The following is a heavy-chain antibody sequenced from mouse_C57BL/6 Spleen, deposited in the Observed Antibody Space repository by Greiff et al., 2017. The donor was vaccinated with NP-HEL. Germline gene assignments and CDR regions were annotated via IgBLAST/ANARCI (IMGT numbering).Heavy chain of an antibody. J-gene: IGHJ1*03. CDR2: ISDGGSYT. V-gene: IGHV5-4*03. CDR3: ARVYGSSHWYFDV. CDR1: GFTFSSYA. Sequence: DVKLVESGGGLVKPGGSLKLSCAASGFTFSSYAMSWVRQTPEKRLEWVATISDGGSYTYYPDNVKGRFTISRDNAKNTLYLQMSHLKSEDTAMYYCARVYGSSHWYFDVWGTGTTVTVSS. D-gene: IGHD1-1*01.